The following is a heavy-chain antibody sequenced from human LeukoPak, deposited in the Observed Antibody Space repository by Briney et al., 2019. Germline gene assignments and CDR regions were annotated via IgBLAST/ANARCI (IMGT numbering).Heavy chain of an antibody. Sequence: PGGSLRLSCAASGFTFCSYAMSWVRQAPGKGLEWVSAISGSGGSTYYADSVKGRFTISRDNTKNTLYLQMNSLRAEDTAVYYCARYPVHTSMVGGFDYWGQGTLVIVSS. V-gene: IGHV3-23*01. CDR2: ISGSGGST. D-gene: IGHD5-18*01. J-gene: IGHJ4*02. CDR3: ARYPVHTSMVGGFDY. CDR1: GFTFCSYA.